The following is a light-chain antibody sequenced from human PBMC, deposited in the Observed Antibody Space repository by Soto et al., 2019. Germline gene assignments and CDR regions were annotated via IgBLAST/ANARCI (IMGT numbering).Light chain of an antibody. CDR1: QSVSSSY. CDR3: QQFGNSTYT. Sequence: EIVLTQSPGTLSLSPGERATLSCRASQSVSSSYLAWYQQKPGQAPRLLIYGESSRATGIPDRFSGSGSGTDFTLTISRLEPEDFAEYYCQQFGNSTYTFGQGTRLEIK. J-gene: IGKJ2*01. V-gene: IGKV3-20*01. CDR2: GES.